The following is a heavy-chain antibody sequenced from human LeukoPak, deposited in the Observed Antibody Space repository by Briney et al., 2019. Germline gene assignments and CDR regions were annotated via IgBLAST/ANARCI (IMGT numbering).Heavy chain of an antibody. Sequence: GGSLRLSCAASGFTFSSYWMAWVRQAPGKGLEWVGNIKRDGSEKYYVDSVKGRFTISRDNAKNSLYLQMNSLRDEDTAVYYCARDLLWAFDYWGQGTLATVAS. V-gene: IGHV3-7*01. CDR3: ARDLLWAFDY. CDR2: IKRDGSEK. J-gene: IGHJ4*02. CDR1: GFTFSSYW. D-gene: IGHD2-21*01.